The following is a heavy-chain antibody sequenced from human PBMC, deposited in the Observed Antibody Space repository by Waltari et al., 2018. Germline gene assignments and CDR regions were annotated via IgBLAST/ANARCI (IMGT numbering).Heavy chain of an antibody. V-gene: IGHV4-34*02. J-gene: IGHJ3*01. CDR2: ITHSGTA. CDR3: ARAGGRDTFWRTQSLVDAFDF. CDR1: GGSFSGYY. D-gene: IGHD3-3*01. Sequence: QVQLQQWGAGQLKPSETLSLTCAVHGGSFSGYYWTWIRQTRGTGLEWIGEITHSGTANYIPSLNGRVTISVDTSKSQFSLKVSSVTAADTALYYCARAGGRDTFWRTQSLVDAFDFWGQGTMVTVSS.